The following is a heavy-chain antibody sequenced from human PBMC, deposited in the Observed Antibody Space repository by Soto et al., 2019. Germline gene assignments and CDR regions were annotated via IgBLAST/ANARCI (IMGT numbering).Heavy chain of an antibody. CDR1: GGSISSYY. V-gene: IGHV4-4*07. D-gene: IGHD3-22*01. Sequence: QVQLQESGPGLVKPSETLSLTCTVSGGSISSYYWSWIRQPAGKGLEWIGRIYTSGSTNYNPSLKSRVTMSVDTSKNQFSLKLSSVTAADTAVYYCARSQYYYDSSGYYVNWYFDLWGRGTLVTVSS. J-gene: IGHJ2*01. CDR3: ARSQYYYDSSGYYVNWYFDL. CDR2: IYTSGST.